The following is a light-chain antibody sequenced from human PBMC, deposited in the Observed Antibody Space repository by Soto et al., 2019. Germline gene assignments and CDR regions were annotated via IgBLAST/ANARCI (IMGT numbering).Light chain of an antibody. Sequence: QSVLTQPASVSGSPGQSISISCTGTTSDVGRYNYVSWYQQHPGKAPKLMIYDVSYRPSWVSNRFSGSKSGITASLTISGLQAEDEADYYCNSFTTSSTDGFGTGTKVTVL. CDR2: DVS. J-gene: IGLJ1*01. CDR3: NSFTTSSTDG. V-gene: IGLV2-14*03. CDR1: TSDVGRYNY.